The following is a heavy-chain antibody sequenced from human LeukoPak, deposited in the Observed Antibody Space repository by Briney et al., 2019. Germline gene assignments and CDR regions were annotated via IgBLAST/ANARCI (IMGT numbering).Heavy chain of an antibody. CDR1: GFTFSSYS. CDR3: ARVGYCSSTSCFLFLDY. Sequence: GGSLRLSCAASGFTFSSYSMNWVRQAPGKGLEWVSYISSGSSTIYYADSVKGRFTISRDNAKNSLYLQMNSLRAEDTAVYYCARVGYCSSTSCFLFLDYWGQGTLVTVSS. D-gene: IGHD2-2*01. V-gene: IGHV3-48*01. J-gene: IGHJ4*02. CDR2: ISSGSSTI.